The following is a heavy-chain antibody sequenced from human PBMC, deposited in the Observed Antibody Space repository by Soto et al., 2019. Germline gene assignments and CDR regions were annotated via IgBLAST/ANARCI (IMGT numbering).Heavy chain of an antibody. D-gene: IGHD6-19*01. CDR3: ARDDSSGGNNWFDP. CDR1: GYTFTGYY. CDR2: INPNSGGT. Sequence: ASVKFSCKASGYTFTGYYMHWVRQAPGQGLEWMGWINPNSGGTNYAQKFQGWVTMTRDTSISTAYMELSRLRSDDTAVYYCARDDSSGGNNWFDPWAQGTLVTASS. V-gene: IGHV1-2*04. J-gene: IGHJ5*02.